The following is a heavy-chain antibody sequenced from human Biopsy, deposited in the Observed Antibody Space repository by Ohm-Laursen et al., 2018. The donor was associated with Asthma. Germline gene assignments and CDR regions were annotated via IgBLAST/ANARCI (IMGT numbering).Heavy chain of an antibody. J-gene: IGHJ6*02. V-gene: IGHV3-30*18. D-gene: IGHD3-10*01. CDR1: GFTFSTYA. Sequence: SLRLSCAASGFTFSTYAMHWVRQAPGKGLEWVALISYDGSKRHSADSVRGRFTISRDNSKNTLYLQMNSLRAGDTAVYYCAKDVVWFRELGGMEVWGQGTTVTVSS. CDR3: AKDVVWFRELGGMEV. CDR2: ISYDGSKR.